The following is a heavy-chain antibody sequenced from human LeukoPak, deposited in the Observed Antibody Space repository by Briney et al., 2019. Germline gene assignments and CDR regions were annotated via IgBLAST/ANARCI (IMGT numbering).Heavy chain of an antibody. Sequence: PGGSLRLSCAASGFTFSSYAMSWVRQAPGKGLEWVSAISGSGGSTYYADSVKGRFTISGDNSKNTLYLQMNSLRAEDTAVYYCAKDYVAFWSGYWFDYWGQGTLVTVSS. CDR1: GFTFSSYA. CDR2: ISGSGGST. J-gene: IGHJ4*02. V-gene: IGHV3-23*01. D-gene: IGHD3-3*01. CDR3: AKDYVAFWSGYWFDY.